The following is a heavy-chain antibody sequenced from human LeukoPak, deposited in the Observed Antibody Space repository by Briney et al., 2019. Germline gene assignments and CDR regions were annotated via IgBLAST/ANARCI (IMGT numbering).Heavy chain of an antibody. CDR1: GFTFSNYA. CDR2: ISGSDGST. V-gene: IGHV3-23*01. D-gene: IGHD3-22*01. J-gene: IGHJ4*02. Sequence: GGSLRLSCAASGFTFSNYAMSWVRQAPGKGLEWVSVISGSDGSTYYADSVKGRFTISRDNSKNTLYVQMNSLRAEDAAVYYCAKHLYYDSGAYHTLSSFDYWGQGTLVTVSS. CDR3: AKHLYYDSGAYHTLSSFDY.